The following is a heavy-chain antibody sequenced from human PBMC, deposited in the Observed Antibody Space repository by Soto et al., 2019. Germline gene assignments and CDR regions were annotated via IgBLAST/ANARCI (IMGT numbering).Heavy chain of an antibody. CDR2: IYYSGST. CDR3: ARENCSGGSCYPDY. J-gene: IGHJ4*02. CDR1: GGSVSSGSYY. D-gene: IGHD2-15*01. V-gene: IGHV4-61*01. Sequence: QVQLQESGPGLVKPSETLSLTCTVSGGSVSSGSYYWSWIRQPPGKGLEWIGYIYYSGSTNYNPSLKSRDTISVDTSKNQFSLKLSSVTAADTAVYYCARENCSGGSCYPDYWGQGTLVTVSS.